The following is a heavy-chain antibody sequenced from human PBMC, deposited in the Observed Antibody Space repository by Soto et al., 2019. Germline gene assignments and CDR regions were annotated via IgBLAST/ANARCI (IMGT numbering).Heavy chain of an antibody. CDR3: ATGSPYYYGSGGMWDS. J-gene: IGHJ4*02. D-gene: IGHD3-10*01. Sequence: QVRLQESGPGLVKPSGTLSLTCLVSGGSMSSPNWWTWVRQAPVKGLEWIAEIHHSGATNYSPSLKSRAVISIDKSNNQFSLQLTSVTAADTAVYYCATGSPYYYGSGGMWDSWGRGALDTVSS. CDR1: GGSMSSPNW. CDR2: IHHSGAT. V-gene: IGHV4-4*02.